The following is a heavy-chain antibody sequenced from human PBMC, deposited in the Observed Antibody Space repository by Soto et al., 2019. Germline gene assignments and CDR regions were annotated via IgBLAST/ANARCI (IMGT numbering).Heavy chain of an antibody. J-gene: IGHJ6*02. CDR1: GGSFSGYY. Sequence: LSLTCAVYGGSFSGYYWSWIRQPPGKGLEWIGEINHSGSTNYNPSLKSRVTISVDTSKNQFSLKLSSVTAADTAVYYCARWFDHYDFWSGYSADGMDVWGQGTTVTVSS. CDR3: ARWFDHYDFWSGYSADGMDV. D-gene: IGHD3-3*01. CDR2: INHSGST. V-gene: IGHV4-34*01.